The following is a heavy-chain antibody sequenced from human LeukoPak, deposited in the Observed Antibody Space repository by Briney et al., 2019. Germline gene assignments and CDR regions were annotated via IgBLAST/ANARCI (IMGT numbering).Heavy chain of an antibody. D-gene: IGHD3-16*01. V-gene: IGHV1-2*02. CDR3: ARYSVDYGPWFPDF. CDR2: VNPDNGGT. CDR1: GYTFTGYY. J-gene: IGHJ4*01. Sequence: ASVKVSCKTSGYTFTGYYVNWVRQAPGQGLEWMGWVNPDNGGTHFSQKFQGRVTMTSDTSIRTAYMELSGLTSDDTAVYYCARYSVDYGPWFPDFWGQGTLVTASS.